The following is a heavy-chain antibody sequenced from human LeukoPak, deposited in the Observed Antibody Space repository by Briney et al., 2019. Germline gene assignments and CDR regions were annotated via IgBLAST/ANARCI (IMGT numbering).Heavy chain of an antibody. J-gene: IGHJ5*02. CDR1: GFTFSSYG. V-gene: IGHV3-33*01. CDR2: IWYDGSNK. Sequence: GRSLRLSCAASGFTFSSYGMHWVRQAPGKGLEWVAVIWYDGSNKYYADSVKGRFTISRDNSKNTLYLQMNSLRAEDTAVYYCARGGNYYGSSGWFDPWGQGTLVTVSP. D-gene: IGHD3-10*01. CDR3: ARGGNYYGSSGWFDP.